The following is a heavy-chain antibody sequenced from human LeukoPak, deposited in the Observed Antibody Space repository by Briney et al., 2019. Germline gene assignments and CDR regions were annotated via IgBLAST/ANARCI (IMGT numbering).Heavy chain of an antibody. CDR1: GFTFSSYA. CDR3: AKVARMDTILGKFDN. V-gene: IGHV3-23*01. CDR2: ISGNGGRT. D-gene: IGHD5-24*01. Sequence: PGGSLRLSCAASGFTFSSYAVSWVRQAPGKGLEWVSAISGNGGRTYYADSVKGRFTISRDNSRNTLFLQMNSLRAEDTAVYYCAKVARMDTILGKFDNWGQGTLVTVSS. J-gene: IGHJ5*02.